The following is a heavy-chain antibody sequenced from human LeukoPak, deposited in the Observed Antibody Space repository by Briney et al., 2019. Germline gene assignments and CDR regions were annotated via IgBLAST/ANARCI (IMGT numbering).Heavy chain of an antibody. CDR3: ARDCSSTSCYHAFDI. V-gene: IGHV4-4*07. Sequence: PSETLSLTCTVSGGSISSYYWSWIRQPAGKGLEWIGRIYTSGSTNYNPSLKSRVTMSVDTSKNQFSLKLSSVTAADTAVYYCARDCSSTSCYHAFDIWGQGTMVTVSS. CDR1: GGSISSYY. J-gene: IGHJ3*02. CDR2: IYTSGST. D-gene: IGHD2-2*01.